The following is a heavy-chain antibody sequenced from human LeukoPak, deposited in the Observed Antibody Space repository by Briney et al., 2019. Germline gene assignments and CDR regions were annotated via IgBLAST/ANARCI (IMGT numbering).Heavy chain of an antibody. V-gene: IGHV4-34*01. J-gene: IGHJ5*02. Sequence: SETLSLTCAVYGGSFSGYYWSWIRQPPGKGLEWIGEINHSGSTNYNPSLKSRVTISVDTSKNQFSLKLSSVTAADTAVYYCARHNKGYSSSWYSISWFDPWGQGTLVTVSS. CDR3: ARHNKGYSSSWYSISWFDP. CDR1: GGSFSGYY. CDR2: INHSGST. D-gene: IGHD6-13*01.